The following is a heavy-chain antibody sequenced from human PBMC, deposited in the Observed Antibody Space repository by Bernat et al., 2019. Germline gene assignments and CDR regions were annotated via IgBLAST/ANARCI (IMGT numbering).Heavy chain of an antibody. Sequence: TPGTSVKVSCKASGFTFTSSAMQWVRQARGQRLEWIGWIVVGSGNTNYAQKFQERVTITRDMSTSTAYMELCSLRSEDTAVYYCAADVGGMATMYLWGQGTLVFVSS. CDR3: AADVGGMATMYL. J-gene: IGHJ4*02. D-gene: IGHD5-24*01. V-gene: IGHV1-58*02. CDR2: IVVGSGNT. CDR1: GFTFTSSA.